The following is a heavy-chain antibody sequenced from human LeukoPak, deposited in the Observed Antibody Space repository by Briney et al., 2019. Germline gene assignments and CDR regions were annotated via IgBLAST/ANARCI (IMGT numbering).Heavy chain of an antibody. V-gene: IGHV4-4*09. Sequence: SETLSLTCTVSGGSISSYYWSWIRQPPGKGLEWIGYIYTSGSTNYNPSLKSGVTISVDTSKNQFSLKLSSVTAADTAVYHCARTQIVAVTRGYYYDYMDVWGKGTTVTVSS. CDR2: IYTSGST. CDR3: ARTQIVAVTRGYYYDYMDV. CDR1: GGSISSYY. D-gene: IGHD2-21*02. J-gene: IGHJ6*03.